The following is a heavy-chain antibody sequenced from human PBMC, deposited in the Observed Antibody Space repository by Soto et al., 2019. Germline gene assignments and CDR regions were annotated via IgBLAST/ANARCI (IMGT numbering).Heavy chain of an antibody. Sequence: GGSLRLSCAASGFTFSSYAMHWVRQAPGKGLEWVAVISYDGSNKYYADSVKGRFTISRDNSKNTLYLQMNSLRAEDTAVYYCARDIIAWYYDSSAAFGYWGQGTLVTVSS. J-gene: IGHJ4*02. CDR2: ISYDGSNK. CDR3: ARDIIAWYYDSSAAFGY. D-gene: IGHD3-22*01. CDR1: GFTFSSYA. V-gene: IGHV3-30-3*01.